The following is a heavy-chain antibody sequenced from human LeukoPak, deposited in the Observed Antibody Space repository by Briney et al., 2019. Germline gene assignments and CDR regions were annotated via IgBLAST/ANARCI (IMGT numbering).Heavy chain of an antibody. V-gene: IGHV3-7*01. Sequence: GGSQRLSCAASGFTFSSYAMSWFRQAPGKGLEWVANIKQDGSEKYYVDSVKGRFTISRQNAKNSLFLQMNSLRAEDTAVYYCARHRSGGSQDDAFDIWGQGTMVTVSS. J-gene: IGHJ3*02. CDR1: GFTFSSYA. D-gene: IGHD2-15*01. CDR3: ARHRSGGSQDDAFDI. CDR2: IKQDGSEK.